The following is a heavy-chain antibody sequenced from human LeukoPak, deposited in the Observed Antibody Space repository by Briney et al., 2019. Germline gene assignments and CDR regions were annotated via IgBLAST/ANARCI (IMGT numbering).Heavy chain of an antibody. V-gene: IGHV3-49*04. Sequence: GGSLRLSCRGSGFTFGDHAMIWVRQAPGKGLEWVGFIRSKAYRGTTEYAASVKGRFTISRDDSASIAYLQMNSLKTEDTAVYYCARGPIQLWIHNAMDVWGQGTTVTVSS. CDR2: IRSKAYRGTT. D-gene: IGHD5-18*01. J-gene: IGHJ6*02. CDR1: GFTFGDHA. CDR3: ARGPIQLWIHNAMDV.